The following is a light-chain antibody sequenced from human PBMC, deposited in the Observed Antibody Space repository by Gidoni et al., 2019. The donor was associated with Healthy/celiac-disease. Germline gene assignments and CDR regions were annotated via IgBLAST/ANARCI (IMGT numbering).Light chain of an antibody. V-gene: IGLV4-69*01. CDR2: LNSDGSH. CDR1: SGHSSYA. Sequence: QLVLTQSHSASASLGASVKLTCTLSSGHSSYAIAWHQQQPEKGPRYLMKLNSDGSHSKGDGIPDRFSGSSSGAERYLTISSLQSEDEADYYCQTWGTGIHLFGGGTKLTVL. CDR3: QTWGTGIHL. J-gene: IGLJ2*01.